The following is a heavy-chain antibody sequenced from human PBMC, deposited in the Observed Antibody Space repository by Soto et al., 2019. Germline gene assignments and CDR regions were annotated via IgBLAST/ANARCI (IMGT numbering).Heavy chain of an antibody. V-gene: IGHV3-21*01. CDR3: VRERAPFDAFDV. CDR1: GFTFSSYS. Sequence: GGSLRLSCAASGFTFSSYSMNWVRQAPGKGLEWVSSISSSSSYIYYADSVKGRFTISRDNAKNSLYLQMNSLRAEDTAVYYCVRERAPFDAFDVWGQGTMVTVSS. J-gene: IGHJ3*01. CDR2: ISSSSSYI.